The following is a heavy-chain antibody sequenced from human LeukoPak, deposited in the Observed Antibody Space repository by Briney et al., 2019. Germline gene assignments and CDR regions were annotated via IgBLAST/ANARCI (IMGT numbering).Heavy chain of an antibody. CDR3: ATDMTTVISNWFDP. V-gene: IGHV4-38-2*01. CDR1: VYSISSGYY. D-gene: IGHD4-11*01. J-gene: IGHJ5*02. CDR2: IYHSGST. Sequence: SETLSLTCAVSVYSISSGYYWGWIRQSPGKGLEWIGSIYHSGSTYYNPSLKSRVTISVDTSKNQFSLKLYSVTAADTAVYYCATDMTTVISNWFDPWGQGTLVTVSS.